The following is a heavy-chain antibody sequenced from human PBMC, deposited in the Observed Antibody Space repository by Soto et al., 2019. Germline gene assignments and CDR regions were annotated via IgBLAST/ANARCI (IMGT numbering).Heavy chain of an antibody. Sequence: ASVKVSCKASGYTFTSYAMHWVRQAPGQRLEWMGWINAGNGNTKYSQKFQGRVTITRDTSASTAYMELSSLRSEDTAVYYCARDLIWGGRITILGVVPPDGMDVWGQGTTVTVSS. CDR1: GYTFTSYA. CDR2: INAGNGNT. V-gene: IGHV1-3*01. J-gene: IGHJ6*02. D-gene: IGHD3-3*01. CDR3: ARDLIWGGRITILGVVPPDGMDV.